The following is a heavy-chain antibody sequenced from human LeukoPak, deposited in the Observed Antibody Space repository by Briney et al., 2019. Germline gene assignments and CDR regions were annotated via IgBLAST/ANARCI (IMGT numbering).Heavy chain of an antibody. J-gene: IGHJ5*02. CDR2: ISHTGLT. V-gene: IGHV4-34*01. CDR1: GGSFSGYY. CDR3: ARVPDIAARPCDT. Sequence: SETLSLTCAVYGGSFSGYYWTLIRQTPGKGLEWIGEISHTGLTGSNPSLKSRVTILVDSSKKQFSLRMTSLTAADTGVYYCARVPDIAARPCDTWGPGTLVTVSS. D-gene: IGHD1-1*01.